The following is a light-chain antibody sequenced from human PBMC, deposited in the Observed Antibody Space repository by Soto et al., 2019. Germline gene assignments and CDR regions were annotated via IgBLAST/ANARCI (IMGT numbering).Light chain of an antibody. CDR1: SSNIGAGYD. CDR3: QSYDSSLSGSVV. Sequence: QPVLTQPPSVSGAPGQRVTISCTGSSSNIGAGYDVYWYQQLPGTAPKLLIYGNSNRPSGVPDRFSGSKSGTSASLAITGLQAEDEAEYYCQSYDSSLSGSVVFGGGTQLTVL. CDR2: GNS. J-gene: IGLJ2*01. V-gene: IGLV1-40*01.